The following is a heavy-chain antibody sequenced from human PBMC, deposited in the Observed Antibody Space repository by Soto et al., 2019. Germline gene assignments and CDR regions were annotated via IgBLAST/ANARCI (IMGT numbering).Heavy chain of an antibody. CDR1: GYTFTSYG. CDR2: ISAYNGNT. CDR3: AIHQSGYYVDY. D-gene: IGHD2-2*01. Sequence: ASVTVSCQASGYTFTSYGISWVRQAPGQGLEWMGWISAYNGNTNYAQKLQGRVTMTTDTSTSTAYMELRSLRSDDTAVYYCAIHQSGYYVDYWGQGTLVTVSS. V-gene: IGHV1-18*01. J-gene: IGHJ4*02.